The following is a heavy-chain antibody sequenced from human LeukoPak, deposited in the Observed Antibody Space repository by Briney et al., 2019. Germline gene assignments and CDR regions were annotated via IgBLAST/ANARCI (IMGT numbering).Heavy chain of an antibody. CDR3: ARQYSSGWGY. J-gene: IGHJ4*02. Sequence: PSETLSLTCTVSGDSISRSRYYWVWLRQPPGKGLEWIGSIYYSGSTYYNPSLKSRVTISVDTSKNQFSLKLSSVTAADTAVYYCARQYSSGWGYWGQGTLVTVSS. D-gene: IGHD6-19*01. CDR1: GDSISRSRYY. CDR2: IYYSGST. V-gene: IGHV4-39*01.